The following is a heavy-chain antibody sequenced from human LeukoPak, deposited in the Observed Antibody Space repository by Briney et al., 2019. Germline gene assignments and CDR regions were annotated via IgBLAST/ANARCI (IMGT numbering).Heavy chain of an antibody. D-gene: IGHD1-26*01. CDR2: IKQDGSEK. V-gene: IGHV3-7*03. J-gene: IGHJ4*02. CDR3: ASPKTPSGSYGDFDH. Sequence: GGSLRLSCAASGFTFSSYRMSWVRQAPGKGLEWVANIKQDGSEKYYVDSVKGRFTISRDNAKNSLYLQMNSLRAEDTAVYYCASPKTPSGSYGDFDHWGQGTLVTVSS. CDR1: GFTFSSYR.